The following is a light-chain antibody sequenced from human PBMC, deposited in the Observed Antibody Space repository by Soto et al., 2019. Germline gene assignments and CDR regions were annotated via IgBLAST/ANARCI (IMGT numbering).Light chain of an antibody. CDR3: QQDYNLPLT. CDR1: QSVSSSY. CDR2: GAS. J-gene: IGKJ4*01. Sequence: EIVMTQSPATLSLSPEERATLSCRASQSVSSSYLSWYQQKPGQAPRLLIYGASTRATGIPARFSGSGSGTDFTLTIISLQPEDFAVYYCQQDYNLPLTFGGGTKVDIK. V-gene: IGKV3D-7*01.